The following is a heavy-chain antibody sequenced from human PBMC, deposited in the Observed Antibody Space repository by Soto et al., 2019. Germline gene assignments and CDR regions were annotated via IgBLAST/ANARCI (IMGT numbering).Heavy chain of an antibody. Sequence: SETLSLTCSFSCGSVRSGNHFWNWIRQPPGRGLEWLGYMYYTGVTNYNPSLKSRVSMSVDTSKDQFSLNLTSLTAADTAVYYCARGGEPLGYYGLDVWGQGTTVTVSS. V-gene: IGHV4-61*01. CDR3: ARGGEPLGYYGLDV. J-gene: IGHJ6*02. CDR2: MYYTGVT. CDR1: CGSVRSGNHF.